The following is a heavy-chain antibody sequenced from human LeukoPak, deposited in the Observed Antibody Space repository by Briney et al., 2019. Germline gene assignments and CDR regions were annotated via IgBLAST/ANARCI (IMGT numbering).Heavy chain of an antibody. D-gene: IGHD6-13*01. CDR1: GYTFTSYY. Sequence: ASVKVSCKASGYTFTSYYMHWVRQAPGQGLEWMGIFNPSGGSTSYAQKFLGRVTMTRDTSTSTVYMELSSLRSEDTAVYYCARSAAPKAGLTGYYYYYGMDVWGQGTTVTVSS. J-gene: IGHJ6*02. V-gene: IGHV1-46*01. CDR3: ARSAAPKAGLTGYYYYYGMDV. CDR2: FNPSGGST.